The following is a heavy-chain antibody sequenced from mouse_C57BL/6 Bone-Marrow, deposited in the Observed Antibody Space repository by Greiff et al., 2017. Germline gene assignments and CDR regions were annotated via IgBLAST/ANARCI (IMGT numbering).Heavy chain of an antibody. CDR1: GFTFSDYG. CDR2: ISSGSSTI. V-gene: IGHV5-17*01. J-gene: IGHJ2*01. Sequence: EVMLVESGGGLVKPGGSLKLSCAASGFTFSDYGMHWVRQAPEKGLEWVAYISSGSSTIYYADPVKGRFTISRDNAKNTLFLQMTSLRSEDTAMYYCARQDYDYDDGAYYFDYWGQGTTLTVSS. D-gene: IGHD2-4*01. CDR3: ARQDYDYDDGAYYFDY.